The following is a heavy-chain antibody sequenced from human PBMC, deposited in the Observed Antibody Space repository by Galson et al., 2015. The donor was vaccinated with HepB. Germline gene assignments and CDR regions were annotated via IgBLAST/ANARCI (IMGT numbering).Heavy chain of an antibody. Sequence: SLRLSCAASGFTFSSYAMSWVRQAPGKGLEWVSAISGSGGSTYYADSVKGRFTISRDNSKNTLYLQMNSLRAEDTAVYYCAKVGASYYDSSGYCLDYWGQGTLVTVSS. D-gene: IGHD3-22*01. V-gene: IGHV3-23*01. CDR3: AKVGASYYDSSGYCLDY. CDR2: ISGSGGST. CDR1: GFTFSSYA. J-gene: IGHJ4*02.